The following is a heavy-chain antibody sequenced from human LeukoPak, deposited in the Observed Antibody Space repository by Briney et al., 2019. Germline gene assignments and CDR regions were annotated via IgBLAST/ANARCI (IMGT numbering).Heavy chain of an antibody. V-gene: IGHV3-21*01. CDR2: ISSSSYI. D-gene: IGHD3-22*01. Sequence: GGSLRLSCAASGFTFSSYSMNWVRQAPGKGLEWVSSISSSSYIYYADSVKGRFTISRDNAKNSLYLRMNSLRAEDTAVYYCARDNSSGYYYIELDYWGQGTLVTVSS. J-gene: IGHJ4*02. CDR1: GFTFSSYS. CDR3: ARDNSSGYYYIELDY.